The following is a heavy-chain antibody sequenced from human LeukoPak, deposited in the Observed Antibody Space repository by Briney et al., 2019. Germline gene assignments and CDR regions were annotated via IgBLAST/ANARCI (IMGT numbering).Heavy chain of an antibody. V-gene: IGHV4-59*01. CDR2: IYYSGST. J-gene: IGHJ4*02. D-gene: IGHD3-3*01. Sequence: PSETLSLTCTVSGGSISSYYWSWIRQPSGKGLEWIGYIYYSGSTNYNPSLKSRVTISVDTSKNQFSLKLSSVTAADTAVYYCARQVQPYDFWSGYYAFDYWGQGTLVTVSS. CDR1: GGSISSYY. CDR3: ARQVQPYDFWSGYYAFDY.